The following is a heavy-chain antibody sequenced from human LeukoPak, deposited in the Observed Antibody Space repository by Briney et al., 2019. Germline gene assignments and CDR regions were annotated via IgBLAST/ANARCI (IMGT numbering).Heavy chain of an antibody. CDR3: ARVGVGRGIAAAGRFDP. CDR2: INPNSGGI. D-gene: IGHD6-13*01. J-gene: IGHJ5*02. CDR1: GYTFTGYY. Sequence: ASVKVSCKASGYTFTGYYMHWVRQAPGQGLEWMGRINPNSGGINYAQKFQGRVTMTRDTSISTAYMELSRLRSDDTAVYYCARVGVGRGIAAAGRFDPWGQGTLVTVSS. V-gene: IGHV1-2*06.